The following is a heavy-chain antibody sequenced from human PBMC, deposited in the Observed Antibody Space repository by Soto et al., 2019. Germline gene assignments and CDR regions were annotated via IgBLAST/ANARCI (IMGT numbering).Heavy chain of an antibody. V-gene: IGHV1-69*02. J-gene: IGHJ4*02. CDR3: AGSNWGGDCYSSVSFDY. Sequence: QVQLVQSGAEVKKPGSSVKVSCKASGGTFSSYTISWVRQAPGQGLEWMGRIIPILGIANYAQKFQGRVTITADKSTSTAHMGLSSLRSEGTAGYYCAGSNWGGDCYSSVSFDYWGQGTLVTVSS. CDR2: IIPILGIA. CDR1: GGTFSSYT. D-gene: IGHD2-21*01.